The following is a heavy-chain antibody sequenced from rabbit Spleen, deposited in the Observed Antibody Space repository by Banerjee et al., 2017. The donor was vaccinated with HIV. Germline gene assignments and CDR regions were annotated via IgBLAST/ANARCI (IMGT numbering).Heavy chain of an antibody. J-gene: IGHJ6*01. CDR2: IDSGSRNFT. CDR3: ARDTGSSFSTYGMDL. Sequence: QEQLEESGRDLVQPGASLTLTCTASGFDFSNYNFMCWVRQAPGKGLEWIACIDSGSRNFTYYASWAKGRFTISKTSSTTVTLQMTSLTVADTAIYFCARDTGSSFSTYGMDLWGPGTLVTVS. CDR1: GFDFSNYNF. V-gene: IGHV1S45*01. D-gene: IGHD8-1*01.